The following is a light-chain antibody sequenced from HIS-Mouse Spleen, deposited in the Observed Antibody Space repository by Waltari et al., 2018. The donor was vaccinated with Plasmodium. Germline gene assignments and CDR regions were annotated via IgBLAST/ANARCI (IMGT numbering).Light chain of an antibody. CDR2: AAS. V-gene: IGKV1D-8*02. CDR3: QQYYSFPQT. J-gene: IGKJ1*01. CDR1: QVISSY. Sequence: AIWMPQSPSLLSASTGDRVTISCRMSQVISSYLAWYQQKPVKAPELLIYAASTLQSGVPSRFSGSGSGTDFTLTISCLQSEDFATYDCQQYYSFPQTFGQGTKVEIK.